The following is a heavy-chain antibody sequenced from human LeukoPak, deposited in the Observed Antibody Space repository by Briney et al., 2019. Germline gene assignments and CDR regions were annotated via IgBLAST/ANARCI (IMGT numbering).Heavy chain of an antibody. CDR3: ARMTTGHDF. CDR1: GTSFSSYY. CDR2: VNHSGYT. Sequence: SETLSLTCAVSGTSFSSYYWSWIHQPPGKGLEWIGEVNHSGYTNDNPSLKSRVTISVDTSKNQLSLRLRSVTAADTAVYFCARMTTGHDFWGQGTLVTVSS. D-gene: IGHD4-17*01. V-gene: IGHV4-34*01. J-gene: IGHJ4*02.